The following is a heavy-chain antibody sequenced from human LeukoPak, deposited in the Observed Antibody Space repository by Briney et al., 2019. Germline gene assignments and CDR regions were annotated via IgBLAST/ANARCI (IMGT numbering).Heavy chain of an antibody. J-gene: IGHJ4*02. CDR2: ISRSSRTI. Sequence: PGGSLRLSCAASEFTFSRYSMHWVRQAPGKGLEWISCISRSSRTIYYADSVKGRFTISRGNAKNSLYLQMNSLRAEDTAVYYCAREYGWELPALNWGQGTLVTVSS. CDR3: AREYGWELPALN. D-gene: IGHD1-26*01. CDR1: EFTFSRYS. V-gene: IGHV3-48*01.